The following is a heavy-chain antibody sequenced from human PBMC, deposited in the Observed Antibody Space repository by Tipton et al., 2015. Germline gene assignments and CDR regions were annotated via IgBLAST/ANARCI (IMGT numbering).Heavy chain of an antibody. V-gene: IGHV4-4*07. Sequence: LRLSCSVSNGSISGYYWSWIRQPAGKGLEWIGRIYSGGSTNYNPSLKSRVTMSVDTSKNQFSLKLSSVTAADTAVYYCAREPLMLGGLRYAMDVWGQGTTVTVSS. D-gene: IGHD3-16*01. CDR1: NGSISGYY. CDR3: AREPLMLGGLRYAMDV. CDR2: IYSGGST. J-gene: IGHJ6*02.